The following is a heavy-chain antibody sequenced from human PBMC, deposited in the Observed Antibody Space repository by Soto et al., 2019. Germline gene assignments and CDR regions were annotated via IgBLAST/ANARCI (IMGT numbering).Heavy chain of an antibody. Sequence: PSETLSLTCTVSGGSISSYYWSWIRQPPGKGLEWIGYIYYSGSTNYNPSLKSRVTISVDTSKNQFSLKLSSVTDEDTAVYYCERLDKTTVTKFFYFDCCVKGTLVTVS. CDR3: ERLDKTTVTKFFYFDC. CDR2: IYYSGST. CDR1: GGSISSYY. J-gene: IGHJ4*02. D-gene: IGHD4-17*01. V-gene: IGHV4-59*01.